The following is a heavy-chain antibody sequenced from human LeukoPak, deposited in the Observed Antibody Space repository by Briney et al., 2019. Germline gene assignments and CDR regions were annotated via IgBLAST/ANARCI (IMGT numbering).Heavy chain of an antibody. D-gene: IGHD2-15*01. CDR3: ASTLRYCSGGSCYSDYYYYGMDV. J-gene: IGHJ6*02. Sequence: ADSVKGRFTISRDNSENTLYLQINSLRAEDTAVYYCASTLRYCSGGSCYSDYYYYGMDVWGQGTTVTVSS. V-gene: IGHV3-30*01.